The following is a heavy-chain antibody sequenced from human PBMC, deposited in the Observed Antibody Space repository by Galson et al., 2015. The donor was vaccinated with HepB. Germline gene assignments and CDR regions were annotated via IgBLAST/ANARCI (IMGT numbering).Heavy chain of an antibody. CDR1: GFTSSSYD. CDR2: IRTGGDT. V-gene: IGHV3-13*04. J-gene: IGHJ2*01. CDR3: ARADGTSWYDWYFDL. Sequence: SLRLSCAASGFTSSSYDFHWVRQGAGKGLEWVSGIRTGGDTYYPGSVEGRFSISRENARNSLYFQMNSLRAGDTAVYYCARADGTSWYDWYFDLWGRGTLVTVSS. D-gene: IGHD2-2*01.